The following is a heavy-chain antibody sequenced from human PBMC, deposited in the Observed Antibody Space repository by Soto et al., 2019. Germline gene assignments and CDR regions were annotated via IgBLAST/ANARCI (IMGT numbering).Heavy chain of an antibody. V-gene: IGHV1-2*04. CDR1: GYIFTGYY. Sequence: ASVKVSCKASGYIFTGYYIHWVRQAPGQGLEWMGWINPHSGVTNFAQKFQGWVTMTRDTSISTVSMELSRLRSDDTAVYYCAREGVTMNMYYFDYWGQGTLVTVSS. D-gene: IGHD3-22*01. CDR3: AREGVTMNMYYFDY. CDR2: INPHSGVT. J-gene: IGHJ4*02.